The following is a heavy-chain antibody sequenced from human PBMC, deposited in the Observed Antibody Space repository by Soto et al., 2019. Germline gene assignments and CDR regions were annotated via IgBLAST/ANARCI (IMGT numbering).Heavy chain of an antibody. CDR3: AREGSVAGTSLIDY. J-gene: IGHJ4*02. CDR2: IWFDGSEK. D-gene: IGHD1-1*01. CDR1: GFNFSNYA. Sequence: QVQLVESGGAVVQPGRSLRLSCAASGFNFSNYAMHWVRQAPGKGLEWVTVIWFDGSEKYYADSVKGRFSISRDNSKNTLVLQMNGLRVEDTAVYYCAREGSVAGTSLIDYWGQGALVTVSS. V-gene: IGHV3-33*01.